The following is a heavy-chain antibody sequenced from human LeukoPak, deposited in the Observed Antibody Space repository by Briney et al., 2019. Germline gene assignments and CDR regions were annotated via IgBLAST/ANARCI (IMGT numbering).Heavy chain of an antibody. CDR2: ISYDGSNK. D-gene: IGHD4-17*01. CDR1: GFTFSSYA. J-gene: IGHJ4*02. Sequence: GGSLRLSCAASGFTFSSYAMHWVRQAPGKGLEWVAVISYDGSNKYYADSVKGRFTISRDNSKNTLYLQMNSLRAEDTAVYYCAREPYGDYDPFDYWGQGTLVTVSS. V-gene: IGHV3-30-3*01. CDR3: AREPYGDYDPFDY.